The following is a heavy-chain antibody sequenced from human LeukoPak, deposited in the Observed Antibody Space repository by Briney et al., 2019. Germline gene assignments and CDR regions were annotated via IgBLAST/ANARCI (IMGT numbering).Heavy chain of an antibody. CDR3: ARAPGRYGSGSYLI. J-gene: IGHJ3*02. D-gene: IGHD3-10*01. CDR1: GGSISSGGYY. V-gene: IGHV4-30-2*01. CDR2: IYHSGST. Sequence: SQTLSLTCTVSGGSISSGGYYWSWIRQPPGKGLEWIGYIYHSGSTYYNLSLKSRVTISVDRSKNQFSLKLSSVTAADTAVYYCARAPGRYGSGSYLIWGQGTMVTVSS.